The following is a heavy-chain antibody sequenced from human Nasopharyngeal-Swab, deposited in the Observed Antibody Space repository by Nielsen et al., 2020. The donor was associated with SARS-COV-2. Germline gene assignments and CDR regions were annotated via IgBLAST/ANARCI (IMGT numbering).Heavy chain of an antibody. D-gene: IGHD3-10*01. CDR1: GFIFSNYA. J-gene: IGHJ6*02. V-gene: IGHV3-30*18. CDR3: AKDVEVARFGELLLYYYYYGMDV. CDR2: ISYDGTNK. Sequence: GESLKISCAASGFIFSNYAMHWVRQAPGKGLEWVAVISYDGTNKYYEDSVKGRFIISRDNSKKTLYMQMNSLRTDDTAVYYCAKDVEVARFGELLLYYYYYGMDVWGQGTTVTVSS.